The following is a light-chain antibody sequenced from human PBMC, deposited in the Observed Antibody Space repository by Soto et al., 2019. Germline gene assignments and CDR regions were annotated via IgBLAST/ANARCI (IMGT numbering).Light chain of an antibody. V-gene: IGKV3-15*01. CDR1: QSVSSN. CDR3: QQYNNWPALT. CDR2: GAS. Sequence: EIVMTQSPATLSVSPGERATLSCRASQSVSSNFAWYQQKPGQAPRLLIYGASTRATGIPARFSGSGSGTECTLTISSLQSEDFAFYYCQQYNNWPALTFGGGTKVEIK. J-gene: IGKJ4*01.